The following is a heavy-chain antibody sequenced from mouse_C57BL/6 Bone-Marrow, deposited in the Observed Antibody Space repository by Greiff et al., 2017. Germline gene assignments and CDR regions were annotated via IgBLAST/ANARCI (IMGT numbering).Heavy chain of an antibody. V-gene: IGHV1-59*01. CDR3: ASRGY. Sequence: QVQLQQPGAELVRPGTSVTLSCKASGYTFTSYWMHWVKQRPGQGLEWIGVIDPSDSYTNYNQKFKGKATLTVDKSSSTAYMQLSSLTSEDSAVYYCASRGYWGQGTTLTVSS. CDR2: IDPSDSYT. CDR1: GYTFTSYW. J-gene: IGHJ2*01.